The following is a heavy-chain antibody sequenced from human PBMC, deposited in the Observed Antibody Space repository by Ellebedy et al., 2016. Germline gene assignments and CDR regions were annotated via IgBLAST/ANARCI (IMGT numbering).Heavy chain of an antibody. CDR1: GFSLSTSGVG. CDR2: IYWNDDK. V-gene: IGHV2-5*01. D-gene: IGHD2-2*01. Sequence: SGPTLAKPTQTLTLTCTFSGFSLSTSGVGVGWIRQPPGKALEWLALIYWNDDKRYSPSLKSRLTITKDTSKNQVVLTMTNMDPVDTATYYCAHSREGYCGSTSCAKKWYYFDYWGQGTLVTVSS. CDR3: AHSREGYCGSTSCAKKWYYFDY. J-gene: IGHJ4*02.